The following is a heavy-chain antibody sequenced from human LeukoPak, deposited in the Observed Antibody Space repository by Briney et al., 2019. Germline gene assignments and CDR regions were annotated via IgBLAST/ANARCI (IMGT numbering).Heavy chain of an antibody. CDR2: INQGGSET. CDR1: VVSFKSYV. CDR3: ARLIGDRTIYDY. Sequence: HGGSPRLSCAPPVVSFKSYVVRWARGARGEGLEWVASINQGGSETYYVESVKGRFTISRDNAMNSFFLQMNSLRAEDTAVYYCARLIGDRTIYDYWGQGTLVTVSS. V-gene: IGHV3-7*02. J-gene: IGHJ4*02. D-gene: IGHD6-6*01.